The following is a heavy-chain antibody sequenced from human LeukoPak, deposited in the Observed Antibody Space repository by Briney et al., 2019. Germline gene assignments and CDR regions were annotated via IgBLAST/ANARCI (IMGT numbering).Heavy chain of an antibody. V-gene: IGHV3-21*01. CDR2: ISSSSSYI. Sequence: PGRSLRLSCAASGFTFDSYNMNWVRQAPGKGLEWVSSISSSSSYIYYADSVKGRFTISRDNAKNSLYLQMNSLRAEDTAVYYCARDRAHPLYDSSGYYYENYYYYGMDVWGQGTTVTVSS. J-gene: IGHJ6*02. CDR3: ARDRAHPLYDSSGYYYENYYYYGMDV. D-gene: IGHD3-22*01. CDR1: GFTFDSYN.